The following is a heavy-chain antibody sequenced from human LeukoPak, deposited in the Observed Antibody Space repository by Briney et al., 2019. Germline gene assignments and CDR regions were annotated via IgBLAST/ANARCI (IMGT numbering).Heavy chain of an antibody. CDR1: GFTFGHAW. V-gene: IGHV3-15*01. J-gene: IGHJ4*02. D-gene: IGHD2-15*01. Sequence: AGGSLRLSCAASGFTFGHAWMSWVRQAPGKGLEWVGRIKSKTDGGTTDYAAPVKGRFTISRDDSKNTLYLQMNSLKTEDTAVYYCTTDFAVVDANTILPFDYWGQGTLVTVSS. CDR3: TTDFAVVDANTILPFDY. CDR2: IKSKTDGGTT.